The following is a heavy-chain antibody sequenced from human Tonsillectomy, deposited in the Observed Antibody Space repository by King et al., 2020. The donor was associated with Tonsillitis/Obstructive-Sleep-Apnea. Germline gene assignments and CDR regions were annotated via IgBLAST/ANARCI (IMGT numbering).Heavy chain of an antibody. Sequence: VQLVESGAEVKKPGSSVKFSCKASGVTFSSYAISWVRQAPGQGLEWMGWIIPIFGTANYAQKFQGRVTITADESTSTAYMELSSLRSEDTAVYYCARGGSTIFGVVISWFDPWGQGTLVTVSS. D-gene: IGHD3-3*01. J-gene: IGHJ5*02. CDR2: IIPIFGTA. CDR3: ARGGSTIFGVVISWFDP. CDR1: GVTFSSYA. V-gene: IGHV1-69*01.